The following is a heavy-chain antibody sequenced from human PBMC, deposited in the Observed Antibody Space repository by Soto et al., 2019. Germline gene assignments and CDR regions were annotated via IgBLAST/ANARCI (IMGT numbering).Heavy chain of an antibody. V-gene: IGHV1-46*03. CDR3: ARGYHYDFWSGPADNWFDP. D-gene: IGHD3-3*01. J-gene: IGHJ5*02. CDR1: GGSFSSYT. Sequence: ASVKVSYKASGGSFSSYTISRVREAPGQELEWMGIINPSGGSTSYAQKFQGRVTMTRDTSTSTVYMELSSLRSEDTAVYCCARGYHYDFWSGPADNWFDPWGQGTLVTVSS. CDR2: INPSGGST.